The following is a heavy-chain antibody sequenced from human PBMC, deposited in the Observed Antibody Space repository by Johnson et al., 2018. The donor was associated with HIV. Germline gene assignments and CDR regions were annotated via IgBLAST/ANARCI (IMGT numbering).Heavy chain of an antibody. D-gene: IGHD6-25*01. CDR3: ARGGAGVAASEDAFDI. V-gene: IGHV3-20*04. J-gene: IGHJ3*02. CDR1: GFTFDDHG. CDR2: INWNGGRT. Sequence: VLLVESGGGVVRPGGSLRLSCAASGFTFDDHGMSWVRQGSGKGLEWVSGINWNGGRTGYADSVKGRFTISRDSSKNTLYLQMNSLRAEDTALYYCARGGAGVAASEDAFDIWGQGTMVTVSS.